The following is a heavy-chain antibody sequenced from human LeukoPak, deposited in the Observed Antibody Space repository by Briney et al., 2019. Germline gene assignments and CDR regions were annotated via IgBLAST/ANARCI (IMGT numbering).Heavy chain of an antibody. J-gene: IGHJ4*02. V-gene: IGHV3-48*04. CDR1: GFRFSDYN. D-gene: IGHD6-19*01. CDR2: IQGVSLTI. CDR3: ARGLYRYSSGWHFDY. Sequence: GGSLTLSCAASGFRFSDYNMNWVRQVPGKGLEWVSYIQGVSLTIYYLDSVKGRFTISRDNAKNSLFLQMNSLRVEDTAVYYCARGLYRYSSGWHFDYWGQGILVTVSS.